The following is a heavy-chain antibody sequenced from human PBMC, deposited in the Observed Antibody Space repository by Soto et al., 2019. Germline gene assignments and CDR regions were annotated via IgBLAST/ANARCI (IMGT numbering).Heavy chain of an antibody. D-gene: IGHD2-15*01. V-gene: IGHV3-23*01. CDR3: AKVLGYCSGCSCLYYFDY. CDR1: GFTFSSYA. Sequence: EVQLLESGGGLVQPGGSLRLSCAASGFTFSSYAMSWVRQAPGKGLEWVSAISGSGGSTYYADSVKGRFTISRDNSKNTLYPQMNSLRAEDTAVYYCAKVLGYCSGCSCLYYFDYWGQGTLVTVSS. J-gene: IGHJ4*02. CDR2: ISGSGGST.